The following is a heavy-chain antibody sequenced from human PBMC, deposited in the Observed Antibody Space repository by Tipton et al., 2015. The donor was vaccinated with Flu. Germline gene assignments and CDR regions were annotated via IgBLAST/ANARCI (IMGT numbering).Heavy chain of an antibody. CDR2: IWYDGSNK. CDR1: GSTFSSYG. Sequence: SLRLSCAASGSTFSSYGMHWVRQAPGKGLEWVAVIWYDGSNKYYADSVKGRFTISRDNSKNTLYLQMNSLRAEDTAVYYCARGVYSSGWYPFFDYWGQGTLVTVSS. V-gene: IGHV3-33*01. CDR3: ARGVYSSGWYPFFDY. D-gene: IGHD6-19*01. J-gene: IGHJ4*02.